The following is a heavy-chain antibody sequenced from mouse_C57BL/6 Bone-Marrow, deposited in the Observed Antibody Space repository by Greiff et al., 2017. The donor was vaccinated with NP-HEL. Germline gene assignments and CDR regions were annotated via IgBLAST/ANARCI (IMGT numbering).Heavy chain of an antibody. CDR3: ARGDYYGSSLGDFDV. CDR2: IYPGDGDT. D-gene: IGHD1-1*01. Sequence: QVQLQQSGAELVKPGASVKISCKASGYAFSSYWMNWVKQRPGKGLEWIGQIYPGDGDTNYNGKFKGKATLTADKSSSTAYMQLSSLTSEDSAVYFCARGDYYGSSLGDFDVWGTGTTVTVSS. V-gene: IGHV1-80*01. CDR1: GYAFSSYW. J-gene: IGHJ1*03.